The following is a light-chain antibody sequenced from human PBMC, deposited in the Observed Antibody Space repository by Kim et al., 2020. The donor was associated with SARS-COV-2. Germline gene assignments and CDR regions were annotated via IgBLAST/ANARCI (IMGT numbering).Light chain of an antibody. V-gene: IGLV2-11*01. CDR3: CSYAGGYTYV. J-gene: IGLJ1*01. Sequence: QSVTISCTGTRSDVGRYNLVSWYQHHPGKAPKLILYAVNKRPSGVPDRFSGSQSGNTASLTVSGLRDEDEADYFCCSYAGGYTYVFGTGTKVTVL. CDR2: AVN. CDR1: RSDVGRYNL.